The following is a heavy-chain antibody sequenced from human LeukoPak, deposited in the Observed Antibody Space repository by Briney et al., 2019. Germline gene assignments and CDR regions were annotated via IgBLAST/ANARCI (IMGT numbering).Heavy chain of an antibody. V-gene: IGHV4-34*01. CDR3: ARGMLMITFGGVIGYFDY. D-gene: IGHD3-16*02. J-gene: IGHJ4*02. Sequence: PSETLSLTCAVYGGSFSGYYWSWIRQPPGKGREWIGEINHSGSTNYNPSLKSRVTISVDTSKNQFSLKLSSVTAADTAVYYCARGMLMITFGGVIGYFDYWGQGTLVTVSS. CDR2: INHSGST. CDR1: GGSFSGYY.